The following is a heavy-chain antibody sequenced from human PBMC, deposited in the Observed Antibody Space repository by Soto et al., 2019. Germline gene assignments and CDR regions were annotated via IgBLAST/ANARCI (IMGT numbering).Heavy chain of an antibody. V-gene: IGHV3-74*01. D-gene: IGHD4-17*01. Sequence: VQLVESGGDLVQPGGSLRLSCAASGFTFSTYWMHWVRQVPGKGPEWVSRMSSDGSSTAYADSVRGRFIISRDNAKNTLYLQMNSLRVADTAVYYCARGTVRDHDFGDHWGLGTLVAVSS. CDR2: MSSDGSST. CDR1: GFTFSTYW. J-gene: IGHJ4*02. CDR3: ARGTVRDHDFGDH.